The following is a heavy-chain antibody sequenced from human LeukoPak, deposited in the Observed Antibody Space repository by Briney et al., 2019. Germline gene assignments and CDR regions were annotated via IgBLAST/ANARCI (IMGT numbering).Heavy chain of an antibody. Sequence: GASVKVSCKASGYTFTNYDFSWVRQAPGQGLEWMGWISTYSGSTNYAQKLQGRVTMTTDTSTSTAYMELRSLRSDDTAVYYCARLSTRELSTFDYWGQGTLVTVSS. CDR2: ISTYSGST. V-gene: IGHV1-18*04. CDR1: GYTFTNYD. CDR3: ARLSTRELSTFDY. J-gene: IGHJ4*02. D-gene: IGHD1-26*01.